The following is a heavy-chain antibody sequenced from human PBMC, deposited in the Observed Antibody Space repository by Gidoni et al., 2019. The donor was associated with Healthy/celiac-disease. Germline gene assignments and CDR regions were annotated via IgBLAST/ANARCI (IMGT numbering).Heavy chain of an antibody. V-gene: IGHV4-34*01. CDR2: IKHSGST. CDR1: GGSFSGYY. Sequence: QVQLQQWGAGLLKPSETLSLTCAVYGGSFSGYYWSWIRQPPGKGLEWIGEIKHSGSTNYNPALKSRVTITVNTSKNQFSLKLGSVTAAETAVYYWARGFPLNTGTRGGGFDPWGQGTLVTVSS. D-gene: IGHD4-17*01. CDR3: ARGFPLNTGTRGGGFDP. J-gene: IGHJ5*02.